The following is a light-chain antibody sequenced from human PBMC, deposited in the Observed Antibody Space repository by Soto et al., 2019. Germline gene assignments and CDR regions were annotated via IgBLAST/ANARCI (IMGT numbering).Light chain of an antibody. CDR2: DNN. V-gene: IGLV1-51*01. Sequence: QSVLTQPPSVSAAPGQKVTISCSGSSSNIGNNYVSWYQQLPGTAPKLLIYDNNKRPSGIPDRFSGSKSGTSATLGITGLQTGDEADYYCQSYDGGLGVSKIFGGGTKLTVL. CDR1: SSNIGNNY. J-gene: IGLJ2*01. CDR3: QSYDGGLGVSKI.